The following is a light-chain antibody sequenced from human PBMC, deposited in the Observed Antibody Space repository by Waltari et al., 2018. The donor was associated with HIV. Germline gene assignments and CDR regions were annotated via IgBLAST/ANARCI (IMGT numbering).Light chain of an antibody. J-gene: IGLJ2*01. CDR3: SSFAGTHKL. CDR1: NGDISDYNY. Sequence: QSALTQSPSASGSPGQSVNISCTGANGDISDYNYVSWYQQHSDRPPKLIIFEVTKRPSGVPDRFSGSKSGNTASLFVSGFQPEDEATYFCSSFAGTHKLFGGGTKLTVL. V-gene: IGLV2-8*01. CDR2: EVT.